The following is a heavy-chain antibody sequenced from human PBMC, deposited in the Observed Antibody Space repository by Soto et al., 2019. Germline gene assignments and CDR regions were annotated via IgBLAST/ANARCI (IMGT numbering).Heavy chain of an antibody. CDR3: ARDPGFGFGYSYAFVMVV. CDR2: ISGDNGNT. V-gene: IGHV1-18*01. Sequence: QIQRVQSGAEVKKPGASVKFSCKASGYTFSNYGISWVRQGPGQGLEWMGRISGDNGNTHYEEKVQDRIKMTTDTSTIETYLELWRLRSDHTAVYFCARDPGFGFGYSYAFVMVVWGQGTTVTVSS. J-gene: IGHJ6*02. CDR1: GYTFSNYG. D-gene: IGHD5-18*01.